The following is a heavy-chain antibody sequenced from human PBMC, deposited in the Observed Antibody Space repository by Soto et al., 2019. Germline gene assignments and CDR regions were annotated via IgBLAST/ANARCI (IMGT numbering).Heavy chain of an antibody. CDR2: ISYDGSNK. Sequence: GGSLRLSCAASGFKFSNYAMSWVRQAPGKGLEWVAVISYDGSNKYYADSVKGRFTISRDNSKNTLYLQMNSLRAEDTAVYYCAKDRVVVIPSFDYWGQGTLVTVSS. CDR3: AKDRVVVIPSFDY. J-gene: IGHJ4*02. V-gene: IGHV3-30*18. D-gene: IGHD3-22*01. CDR1: GFKFSNYA.